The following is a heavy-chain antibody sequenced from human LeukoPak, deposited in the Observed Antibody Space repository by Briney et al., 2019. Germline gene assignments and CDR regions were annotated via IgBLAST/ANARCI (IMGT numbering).Heavy chain of an antibody. CDR1: GASISSYY. CDR3: KRPRGGVNTSWFL. D-gene: IGHD3-9*01. V-gene: IGHV4-59*08. J-gene: IGHJ3*01. CDR2: VYHSGSA. Sequence: PSETLSLTCTVSGASISSYYWSWIRQPPGKGLEWIGYVYHSGSANYNPSLKSRVSISVDMSKNQFSLKLNSVTAADTAMYYCKRPRGGVNTSWFLWGQGT.